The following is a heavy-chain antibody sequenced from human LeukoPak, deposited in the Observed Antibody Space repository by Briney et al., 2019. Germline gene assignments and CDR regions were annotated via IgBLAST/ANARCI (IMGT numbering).Heavy chain of an antibody. V-gene: IGHV3-74*01. CDR2: IKSDGSIT. J-gene: IGHJ4*02. Sequence: GGSLRPSCAASGFTFSTYWMHWVRQAPGKGLVWVSRIKSDGSITNYADSVRGRFTISRDNARNTLYLQMNSLTTEDTAVYYCAREAIYCNGDSCYQSVDYWGQGTLVTVSS. CDR1: GFTFSTYW. D-gene: IGHD2-15*01. CDR3: AREAIYCNGDSCYQSVDY.